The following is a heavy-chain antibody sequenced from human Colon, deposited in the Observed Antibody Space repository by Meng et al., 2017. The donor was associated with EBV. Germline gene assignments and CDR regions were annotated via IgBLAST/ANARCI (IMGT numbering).Heavy chain of an antibody. V-gene: IGHV4-4*02. CDR2: VYHTGST. Sequence: VQLEWSGPGLVMSSGTLSLTFAVSGGSISRSPWWTWVRQPPGKGLEWIGEVYHTGSTKYNPSLKSRLTISVDKSKNQFSLNLTSVTAADTAVYYCARVWQSLTAFFDSWGQGTLVTVSS. D-gene: IGHD2-21*01. CDR3: ARVWQSLTAFFDS. J-gene: IGHJ4*02. CDR1: GGSISRSPW.